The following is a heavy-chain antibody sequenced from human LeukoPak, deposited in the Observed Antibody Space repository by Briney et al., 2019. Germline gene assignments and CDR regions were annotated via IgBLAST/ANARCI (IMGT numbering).Heavy chain of an antibody. J-gene: IGHJ4*02. CDR2: ISSSASTI. CDR3: ATHFDY. Sequence: GGSLRLSCAASGFTFSSYEMNWVRQAPGRGLEWVSYISSSASTIYYADSVRGRFTISRDNAKNSLYLQMNSLRAEDTAAYYCATHFDYWGQGTLVTVSS. CDR1: GFTFSSYE. V-gene: IGHV3-48*03.